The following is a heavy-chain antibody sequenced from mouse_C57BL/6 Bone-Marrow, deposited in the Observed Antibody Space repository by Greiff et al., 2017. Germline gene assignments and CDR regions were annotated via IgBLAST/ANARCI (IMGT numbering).Heavy chain of an antibody. CDR2: IDPSDSET. D-gene: IGHD3-2*02. CDR1: GYTFTSHW. J-gene: IGHJ4*01. Sequence: QVQLQQPGAELVRPGSSVKLSCKASGYTFTSHWMHWVKQRPIQGLEWIGNIDPSDSETHYNQKFKDKATLTVDKSSSTAYMQLSSLTSEDSAVYYCARHSSGYVKAMDYWGQGTSATVSS. CDR3: ARHSSGYVKAMDY. V-gene: IGHV1-52*01.